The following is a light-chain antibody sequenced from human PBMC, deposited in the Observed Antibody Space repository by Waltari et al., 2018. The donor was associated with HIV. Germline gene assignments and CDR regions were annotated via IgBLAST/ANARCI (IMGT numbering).Light chain of an antibody. CDR1: KGIGTY. V-gene: IGKV1-12*01. CDR2: SAS. CDR3: QQAQSFPHT. Sequence: DIQMTQSPPSVSASVGDSVTLTWRASKGIGTYLVWYQQKFGGPPQLLIYSASRLQSGVPPRFSGSGSGTNFSLTITSLQPEDFAIYYCQQAQSFPHTFGGGT. J-gene: IGKJ4*01.